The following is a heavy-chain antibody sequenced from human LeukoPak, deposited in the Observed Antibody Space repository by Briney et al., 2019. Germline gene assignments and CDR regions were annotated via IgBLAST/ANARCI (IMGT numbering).Heavy chain of an antibody. CDR2: ISSTGSTI. D-gene: IGHD6-19*01. CDR3: ARWSGWPRV. J-gene: IGHJ4*02. V-gene: IGHV3-48*03. CDR1: GFTFSSYE. Sequence: PGGSLRLSCAASGFTFSSYEMNWVRQAPGKGLEWVSYISSTGSTIYYADAVGGRFTISRDNTKNSLYLQMNSLRAEDTAVYYCARWSGWPRVWGQGTLVTVSS.